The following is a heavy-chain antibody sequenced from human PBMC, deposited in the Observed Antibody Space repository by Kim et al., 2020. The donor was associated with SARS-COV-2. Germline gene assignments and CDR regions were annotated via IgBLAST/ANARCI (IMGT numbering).Heavy chain of an antibody. CDR1: GFTFSNSG. J-gene: IGHJ4*02. Sequence: GGSLRLSCTASGFTFSNSGMAWVRQAPGKGKEWVSAIGVGGSTFYPDSVRGRFIISRDNSENTLYLQMNSLRAEDTAIYYCAKERVGSGWGSHHDYWGQG. CDR2: IGVGGST. V-gene: IGHV3-23*01. D-gene: IGHD6-25*01. CDR3: AKERVGSGWGSHHDY.